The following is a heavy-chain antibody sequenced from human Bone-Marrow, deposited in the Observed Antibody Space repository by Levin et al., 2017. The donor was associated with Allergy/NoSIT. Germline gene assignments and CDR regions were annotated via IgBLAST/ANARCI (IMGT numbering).Heavy chain of an antibody. V-gene: IGHV3-21*06. D-gene: IGHD6-19*01. CDR1: GFTFSSYA. CDR2: IDRGSNDK. CDR3: ARAWGAVASTSGMDV. J-gene: IGHJ6*02. Sequence: GESLKISCAASGFTFSSYAMNWVRQVPGQGLEWVSSIDRGSNDKEYADSVKGRFTISRDNAKNSVSLPMNSLRVEDTAVYYCARAWGAVASTSGMDVWGQGTTVTVSS.